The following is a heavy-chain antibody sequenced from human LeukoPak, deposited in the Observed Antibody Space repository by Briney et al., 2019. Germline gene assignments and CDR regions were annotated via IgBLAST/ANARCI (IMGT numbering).Heavy chain of an antibody. Sequence: SETLSLTCTVSGGSVSSGSYYWSWIRQPPGKGLEWIGYIYYSGSTNYNPSPKSRVTISVDTSKNQFSLKLSSVTAADTAVYYCASIETAMVSFDYWGQGTLVTVSS. D-gene: IGHD5-18*01. CDR1: GGSVSSGSYY. V-gene: IGHV4-61*01. CDR3: ASIETAMVSFDY. J-gene: IGHJ4*02. CDR2: IYYSGST.